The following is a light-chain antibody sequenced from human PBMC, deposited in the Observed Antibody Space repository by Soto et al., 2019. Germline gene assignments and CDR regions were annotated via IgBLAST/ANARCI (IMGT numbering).Light chain of an antibody. J-gene: IGKJ4*01. CDR3: QQSYSIPFT. Sequence: DIQMTQSPSSLSASVGDSVTITCRTSQSIASYLNWYQQKPGKAPKLLIYATSSLQSGVPSRFSGSGSVTDFTLSISNLQPEDFAIYYCQQSYSIPFTFGGGTKVEIK. V-gene: IGKV1-39*01. CDR2: ATS. CDR1: QSIASY.